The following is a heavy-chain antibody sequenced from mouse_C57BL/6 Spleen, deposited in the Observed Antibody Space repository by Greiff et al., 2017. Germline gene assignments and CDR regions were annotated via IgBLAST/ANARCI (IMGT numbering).Heavy chain of an antibody. CDR2: IDPNSGGT. CDR3: ATGGEEDIYYDYARYFDD. V-gene: IGHV1-72*01. D-gene: IGHD2-4*01. CDR1: GYTFTSYW. J-gene: IGHJ1*03. Sequence: QVQLQQPGAELVKPGASVKLSCKASGYTFTSYWMHWVKQRPGRGLEWIGRIDPNSGGTKYNEKFKSKATLTVDKPSSTAYMQLSRLTSEDSAVXYCATGGEEDIYYDYARYFDDWGTGTTVTVSS.